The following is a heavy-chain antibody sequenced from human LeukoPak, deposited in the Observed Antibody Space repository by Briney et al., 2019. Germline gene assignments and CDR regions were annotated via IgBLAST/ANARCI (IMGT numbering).Heavy chain of an antibody. V-gene: IGHV3-23*01. CDR2: ISSSGGRT. Sequence: PGGSLRLSCAASGFTFSSYAMSWVRQAPGKGLEWVSAISSSGGRTYYADSVKGRFTFSRDDSKNTLYLQMNSLRAEDTAVYYCTKEGGLYDSGGYFDYWGQGTLVTVSS. J-gene: IGHJ4*02. CDR1: GFTFSSYA. D-gene: IGHD3-3*01. CDR3: TKEGGLYDSGGYFDY.